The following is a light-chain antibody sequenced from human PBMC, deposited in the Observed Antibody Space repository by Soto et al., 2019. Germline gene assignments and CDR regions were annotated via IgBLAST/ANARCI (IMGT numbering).Light chain of an antibody. Sequence: EIVLTQSPGTLSLSPGERATLSCRASQSVAKNYLAWYQQKSGQAPRFLIYGASSRATGIPDRFSGSGSGTDFTLTISRLEPEDFAVYYCQQYADSPRTFGQGTKVEIK. CDR3: QQYADSPRT. CDR2: GAS. CDR1: QSVAKNY. J-gene: IGKJ1*01. V-gene: IGKV3-20*01.